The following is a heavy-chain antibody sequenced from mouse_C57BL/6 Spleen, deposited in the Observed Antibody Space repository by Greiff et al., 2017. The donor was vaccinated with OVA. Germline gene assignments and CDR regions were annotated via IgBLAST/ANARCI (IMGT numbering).Heavy chain of an antibody. V-gene: IGHV3-1*01. CDR3: ARDYYEGFAY. J-gene: IGHJ3*01. D-gene: IGHD1-1*01. CDR2: ISYSGST. Sequence: EVQLQQSGPGMVKPSQSLSLTCTVTGYSITSGYDWHWIRHFPGNKLEWMGYISYSGSTNYNPSLKSRISITHDTSKNHFFLKLNSVTTEDTATYYCARDYYEGFAYWGQGTLVTVSA. CDR1: GYSITSGYD.